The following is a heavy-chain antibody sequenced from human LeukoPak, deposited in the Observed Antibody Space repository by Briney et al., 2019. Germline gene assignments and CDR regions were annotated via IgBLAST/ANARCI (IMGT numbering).Heavy chain of an antibody. D-gene: IGHD1-26*01. CDR3: KTDLRWEPSSDN. V-gene: IGHV3-15*01. CDR2: IKSNTDGRTT. CDR1: GFTFSHAW. Sequence: GGSLRLSCAASGFTFSHAWMTWVRQAPGKGLEWVGRIKSNTDGRTTDYSEPVKGRFTISRDDSENTLYLQMNSLKTEDTAVYYCKTDLRWEPSSDNWGQGTLVTVSS. J-gene: IGHJ4*02.